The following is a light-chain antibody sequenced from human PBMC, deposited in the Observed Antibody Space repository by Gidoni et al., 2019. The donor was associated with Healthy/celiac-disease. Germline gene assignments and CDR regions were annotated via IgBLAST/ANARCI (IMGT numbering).Light chain of an antibody. J-gene: IGKJ3*01. V-gene: IGKV3-15*01. CDR3: QQYNNWPL. CDR1: QSVSSN. CDR2: GAS. Sequence: EIVMTQSPATLSVSPGARATLSCRASQSVSSNLAWYQQKPGQAPRLLIYGASTRATGIPARFSGSGSGTEFTLTISSLQSEDFAVYYCQQYNNWPLFGPXTKVDIK.